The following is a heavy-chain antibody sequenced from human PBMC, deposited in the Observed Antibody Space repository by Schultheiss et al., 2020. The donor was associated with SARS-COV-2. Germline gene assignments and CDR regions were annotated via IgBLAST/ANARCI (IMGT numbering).Heavy chain of an antibody. CDR1: GFTFSSFE. CDR3: ARDRNYGDYFSGYMDV. Sequence: GGSLRLSCAASGFTFSSFEMNWVRQAPGKGLEWISYISSGGHTIYSADSVKGRFTISRDNAKNSLYLQMNSLRAEDTAVYYCARDRNYGDYFSGYMDVWGKGTTVTVSS. V-gene: IGHV3-48*03. J-gene: IGHJ6*03. CDR2: ISSGGHTI. D-gene: IGHD4-17*01.